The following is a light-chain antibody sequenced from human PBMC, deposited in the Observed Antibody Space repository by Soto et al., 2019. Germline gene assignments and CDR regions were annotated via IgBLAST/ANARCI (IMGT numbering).Light chain of an antibody. J-gene: IGLJ2*01. CDR2: DVS. Sequence: QSVLTQPASVSGSPGQSITISCTGTSSDVGGYNYVSWYQQHPGKAPKLMIYDVSNRPSGVSNRFSGSKSGNRASLTISGLQAEDEADYYCSSYTSSSPVLFGGGTKLTVL. CDR1: SSDVGGYNY. V-gene: IGLV2-14*01. CDR3: SSYTSSSPVL.